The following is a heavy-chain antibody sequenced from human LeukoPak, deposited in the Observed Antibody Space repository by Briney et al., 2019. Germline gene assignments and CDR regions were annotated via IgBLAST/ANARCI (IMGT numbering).Heavy chain of an antibody. CDR1: GFTFSSYG. V-gene: IGHV3-23*01. Sequence: GGTLRLSCAASGFTFSSYGMSWVRQAPGKGLEWVSAISGSGGSTYYADSVKGRFTISRDNSKNTLYLQMNSLRAEDTAVYYCARHDYGHYYGSGIWFDPWGQGTLVTVSS. CDR3: ARHDYGHYYGSGIWFDP. J-gene: IGHJ5*02. CDR2: ISGSGGST. D-gene: IGHD3-10*01.